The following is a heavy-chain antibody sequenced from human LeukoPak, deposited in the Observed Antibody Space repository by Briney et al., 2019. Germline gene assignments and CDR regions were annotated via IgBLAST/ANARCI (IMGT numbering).Heavy chain of an antibody. V-gene: IGHV1-46*01. CDR3: ARDQEAFDY. CDR1: GYSFTSNY. CDR2: IYPRDGST. Sequence: GASVKVSCKASGYSFTSNYIHWVRQAPGQGLEWMGMIYPRDGSTSYAQKFQGRVTVTRDTSTSTVHMELSGLRSEDTAVYYCARDQEAFDYWGQGTLVTASS. J-gene: IGHJ4*02.